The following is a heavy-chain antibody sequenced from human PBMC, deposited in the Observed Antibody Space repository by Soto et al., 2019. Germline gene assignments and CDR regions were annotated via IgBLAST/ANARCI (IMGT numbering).Heavy chain of an antibody. CDR1: GFTFSDFW. J-gene: IGHJ4*02. Sequence: EVQLVESGGGLVQPGGSLRLSCAASGFTFSDFWMNWVRQAPEKGLEWVAYISSDGRETNHVASVKGRFTISRDNAKNSLYLQMNSLSAEDTAVYYCVRWPRLLDSWGQGTLVTVSS. CDR2: ISSDGRET. V-gene: IGHV3-7*01. D-gene: IGHD6-6*01. CDR3: VRWPRLLDS.